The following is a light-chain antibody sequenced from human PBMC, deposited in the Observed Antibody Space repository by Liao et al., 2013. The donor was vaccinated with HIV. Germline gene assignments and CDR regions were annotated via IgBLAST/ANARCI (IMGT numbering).Light chain of an antibody. CDR1: KLGDKS. CDR2: QDN. J-gene: IGLJ3*02. Sequence: SYRLTQPPSVSVSPGQTARITCSGDKLGDKSASWYQQKPGQSPLLVIYQDNRRPSGIPERFSGSNSGNTATLTIGVTQAMDEADYYCQAWDSSTAWVFGGGTKLTVL. V-gene: IGLV3-1*01. CDR3: QAWDSSTAWV.